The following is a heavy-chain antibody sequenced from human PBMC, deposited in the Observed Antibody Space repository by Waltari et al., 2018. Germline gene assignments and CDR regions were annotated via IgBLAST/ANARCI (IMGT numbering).Heavy chain of an antibody. V-gene: IGHV3-23*04. CDR3: AKDSRNYYDSSGLFAP. Sequence: EVQLVESGGGLVQPGGSLRLSCAASGFTFSSYAMSWVRQAPGKGLEWVSAISGSGGSTYYADSVKGRFTISRDNSKNTLYLQMNSLRAEDTAVYYCAKDSRNYYDSSGLFAPWGQGTLVTVSS. D-gene: IGHD3-22*01. CDR1: GFTFSSYA. CDR2: ISGSGGST. J-gene: IGHJ5*02.